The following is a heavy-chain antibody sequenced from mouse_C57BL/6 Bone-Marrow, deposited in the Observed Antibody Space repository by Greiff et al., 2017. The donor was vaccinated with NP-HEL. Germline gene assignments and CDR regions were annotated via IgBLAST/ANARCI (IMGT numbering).Heavy chain of an antibody. J-gene: IGHJ1*03. Sequence: QVQLQQPGAELVKPGASVKLSCKASGYTFTSYWMHWVKQRPGQGLEWIGMIHPNSGSTNYNEKFKSKATLTVDKSSSTAYMQLSSLTSEDSAVYYCARSYGSRRRYFDGWGTGTTVTVSS. D-gene: IGHD1-1*01. CDR1: GYTFTSYW. CDR3: ARSYGSRRRYFDG. CDR2: IHPNSGST. V-gene: IGHV1-64*01.